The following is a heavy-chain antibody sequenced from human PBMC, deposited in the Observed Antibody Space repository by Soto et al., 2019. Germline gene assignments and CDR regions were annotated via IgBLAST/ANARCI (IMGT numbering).Heavy chain of an antibody. CDR2: IRSSGTST. CDR1: GFTFSIYG. D-gene: IGHD3-10*01. Sequence: EVPLLESGGGLVQPGGSLRLSCAASGFTFSIYGMAWVRQAPGKGLDWVSSIRSSGTSTYYADSVTGRFTISRDNSKNTLVLQMCRLRAEDAAMYYGVREGRAIGGSENYGWFCPAGQGILVTASS. J-gene: IGHJ5*02. CDR3: VREGRAIGGSENYGWFCP. V-gene: IGHV3-23*01.